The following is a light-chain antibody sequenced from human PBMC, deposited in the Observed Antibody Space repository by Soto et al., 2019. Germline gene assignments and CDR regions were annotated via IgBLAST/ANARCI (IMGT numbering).Light chain of an antibody. CDR3: QQYGTSVT. V-gene: IGKV3-20*01. Sequence: EIVLTQSPGTLSLSPGERATRSCRASQSISTSHLAWFQQRPGQAPRLLIYGASNRVTGIPDRFSGSGSGTEFTLTISRLESEDFAVYYCQQYGTSVTFGPGTKVDIK. CDR1: QSISTSH. CDR2: GAS. J-gene: IGKJ3*01.